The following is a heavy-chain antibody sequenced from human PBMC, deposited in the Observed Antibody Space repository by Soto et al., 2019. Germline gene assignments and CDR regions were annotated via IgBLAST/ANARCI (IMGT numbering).Heavy chain of an antibody. CDR2: IGTAGDT. CDR1: GFTFSSYD. V-gene: IGHV3-13*01. CDR3: ARVDGYHGYFDL. Sequence: EVQLVESGGGLVQPGGSLRLSCAASGFTFSSYDMHWVRQATGKGLEWVSAIGTAGDTYYPGSVKGRFTISRENAKNSLYLQINSLRAEDTAVYYCARVDGYHGYFDLWGRGTLVTVSS. D-gene: IGHD5-12*01. J-gene: IGHJ2*01.